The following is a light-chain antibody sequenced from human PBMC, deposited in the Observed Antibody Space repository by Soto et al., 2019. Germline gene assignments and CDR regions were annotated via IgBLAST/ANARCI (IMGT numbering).Light chain of an antibody. J-gene: IGKJ1*01. CDR2: DAS. Sequence: EIVMTQSSATLSVSPGERATLSCRASQSVSSSYLAWYQQKPGQAPRLLIYDASNRATGIPARFSGSGSGTHFTLTISCLEPEDFAVYYCQQRSNWLTWTSGQGTKVDIK. CDR1: QSVSSSY. V-gene: IGKV3D-20*02. CDR3: QQRSNWLTWT.